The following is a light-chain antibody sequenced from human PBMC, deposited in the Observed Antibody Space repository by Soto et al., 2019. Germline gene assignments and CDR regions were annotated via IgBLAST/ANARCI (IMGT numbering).Light chain of an antibody. CDR1: SNDVGGYDY. V-gene: IGLV2-14*03. Sequence: QSVLTQPASVSGSPGQSITISCTGTSNDVGGYDYVTWYQHHPGKAPKLMIYDVSNRPSGISDRFSASKSGNTASLTISGVQAEDEAHYYCGSYTRRATLVFGGGTKLTVL. J-gene: IGLJ2*01. CDR3: GSYTRRATLV. CDR2: DVS.